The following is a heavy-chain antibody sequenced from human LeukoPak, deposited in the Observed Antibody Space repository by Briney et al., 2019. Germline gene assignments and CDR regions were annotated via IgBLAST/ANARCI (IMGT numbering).Heavy chain of an antibody. V-gene: IGHV1-2*06. CDR2: INPNSGGT. Sequence: ASVKVSCKASGYTFTGYYMHWVRQAPGQGLEWMGRINPNSGGTNYAQKFQGRVTITRDTSANTAYMELSSLRSEDTAVYYCARFTSKLDYWGQGTLVTVSS. CDR1: GYTFTGYY. D-gene: IGHD2-2*01. J-gene: IGHJ4*02. CDR3: ARFTSKLDY.